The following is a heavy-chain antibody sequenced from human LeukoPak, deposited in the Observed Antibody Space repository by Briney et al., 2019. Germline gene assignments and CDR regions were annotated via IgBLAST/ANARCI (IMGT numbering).Heavy chain of an antibody. CDR1: GITLSNYG. V-gene: IGHV3-23*01. CDR3: AKRGVVIRVILVGFHKEAYYFDS. Sequence: GSLRLSCAVSGITLSNYGMSWVRQAPGKGLEWVAGLSGSGGGTNYADSVKGRFTISRDNAKNTLYLQMNSLRAEDTAVYFCAKRGVVIRVILVGFHKEAYYFDSWGQGALVTVSS. CDR2: LSGSGGGT. J-gene: IGHJ4*02. D-gene: IGHD3-10*01.